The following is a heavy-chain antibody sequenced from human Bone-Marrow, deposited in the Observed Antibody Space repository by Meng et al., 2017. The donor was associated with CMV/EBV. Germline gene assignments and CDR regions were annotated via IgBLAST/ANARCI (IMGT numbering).Heavy chain of an antibody. CDR1: GFTFSSYS. Sequence: GESLKISCAASGFTFSSYSMNWVRQAPGKGLEWVSSISTISSYIYYADSVKGRFTISRDNSKNTLYLQMNSLRAEDTAVYYCARGQRRGSSSYYGYWGQGTLVTVSS. J-gene: IGHJ4*02. D-gene: IGHD3-22*01. V-gene: IGHV3-21*01. CDR2: ISTISSYI. CDR3: ARGQRRGSSSYYGY.